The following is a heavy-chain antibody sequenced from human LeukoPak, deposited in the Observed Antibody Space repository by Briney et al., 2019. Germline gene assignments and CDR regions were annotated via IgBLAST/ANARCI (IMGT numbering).Heavy chain of an antibody. CDR2: IYYSGST. V-gene: IGHV4-59*01. CDR3: ATHPPKVCTGGSCTDY. J-gene: IGHJ4*02. CDR1: GGSISSYS. D-gene: IGHD2-15*01. Sequence: SETLSLTCTVSGGSISSYSWSWIRQPPGKGLEWIGYIYYSGSTNYNPSLKSRVTISVDMSKNQFSLRLSSVTAADTAVYYCATHPPKVCTGGSCTDYWGQGTLVTVSS.